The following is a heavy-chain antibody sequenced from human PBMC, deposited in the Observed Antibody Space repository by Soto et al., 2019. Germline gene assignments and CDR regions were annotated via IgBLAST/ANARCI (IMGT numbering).Heavy chain of an antibody. CDR1: GFSLSTSGVG. Sequence: QITLKESGPTLVKPTQTLTLTCTFSGFSLSTSGVGVGWIRQPPGKALEWLALISWDDDKHYSPSLKSRLTITTDTSKNQVVLTMTTMDPVDTATYYCAHTSRSDPSSSSNQRLNRFDPWGQGTLVTVSS. V-gene: IGHV2-5*02. CDR3: AHTSRSDPSSSSNQRLNRFDP. J-gene: IGHJ5*02. CDR2: ISWDDDK. D-gene: IGHD6-6*01.